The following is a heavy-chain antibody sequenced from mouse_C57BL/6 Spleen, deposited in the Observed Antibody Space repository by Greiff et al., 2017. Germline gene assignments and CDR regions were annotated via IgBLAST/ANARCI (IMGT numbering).Heavy chain of an antibody. J-gene: IGHJ3*01. CDR2: ISYSGST. V-gene: IGHV3-1*01. Sequence: EVQGVESGPGMVKPSQSLSLTCTVTGYSITSGYDWHWIRHFPGNKLEWMGYISYSGSTNYNPSLKSRISITHDTSKNHFFLKLNSVTTEDTATYYCASYDYGLFAYWGQGTLVTVSA. D-gene: IGHD2-4*01. CDR1: GYSITSGYD. CDR3: ASYDYGLFAY.